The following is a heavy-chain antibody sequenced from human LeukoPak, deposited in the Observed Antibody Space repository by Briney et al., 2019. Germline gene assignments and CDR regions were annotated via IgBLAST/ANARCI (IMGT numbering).Heavy chain of an antibody. CDR1: GFTFSGYG. D-gene: IGHD3-3*01. Sequence: GGSLRLSCAASGFTFSGYGMHWVRQAPGKGLEWVAVISYDGSNKYYADSVKGRFTISRDNSKNTLYLQMNSLRAEDTAVYYCAKYEANDFWNYYYYMDVWGKGTTVTVSS. J-gene: IGHJ6*03. CDR3: AKYEANDFWNYYYYMDV. V-gene: IGHV3-30*18. CDR2: ISYDGSNK.